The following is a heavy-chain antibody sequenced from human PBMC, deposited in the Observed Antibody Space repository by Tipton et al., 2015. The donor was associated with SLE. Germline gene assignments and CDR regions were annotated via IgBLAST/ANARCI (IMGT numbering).Heavy chain of an antibody. V-gene: IGHV4-59*11. J-gene: IGHJ4*02. CDR3: ARVLTGTSTFDY. CDR2: IYYSGST. Sequence: TLSLTCTVSGGSITSHYWSWIRQPPGKGLELLGNIYYSGSTNYNPSLQSRVTISVDRSKNQFSLKLTSVTAADTAVYYCARVLTGTSTFDYWGQGTLVTVSS. D-gene: IGHD1-7*01. CDR1: GGSITSHY.